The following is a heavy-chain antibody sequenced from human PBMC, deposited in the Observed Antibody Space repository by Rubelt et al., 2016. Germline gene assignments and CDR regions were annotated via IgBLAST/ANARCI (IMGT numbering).Heavy chain of an antibody. CDR3: AREMFDP. Sequence: QVQLQESGPGLVKPSQTLSLTCTVSGGSISSGGYYWSWIRPHPGKGLEWIGYIYYSGRTYYNPSLTSRVTISVNTSTNQISMKLSSVNAADTAVYDCAREMFDPWGQGTLVTVSS. V-gene: IGHV4-31*03. J-gene: IGHJ5*02. CDR2: IYYSGRT. CDR1: GGSISSGGYY.